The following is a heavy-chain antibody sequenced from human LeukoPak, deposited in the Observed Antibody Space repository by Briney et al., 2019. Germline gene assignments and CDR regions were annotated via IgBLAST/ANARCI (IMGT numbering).Heavy chain of an antibody. V-gene: IGHV3-21*01. J-gene: IGHJ4*02. CDR2: ITSTSNGAYM. Sequence: GGSLRLSCAASGFTFSNYYMHWVRQAPGKGPEWVSSITSTSNGAYMYYADSVKGRFTTSRDNSKNTLYLQMNSLRAEDTAVYYCAKKGGIVVVPAALDYWGQGTLVTVSS. CDR1: GFTFSNYY. D-gene: IGHD2-2*01. CDR3: AKKGGIVVVPAALDY.